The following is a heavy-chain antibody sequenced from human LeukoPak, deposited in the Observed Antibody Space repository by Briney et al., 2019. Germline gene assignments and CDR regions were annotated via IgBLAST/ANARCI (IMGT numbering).Heavy chain of an antibody. CDR1: GGSISSGGYY. J-gene: IGHJ6*03. V-gene: IGHV4-30-2*01. Sequence: SETLSLTCTVSGGSISSGGYYWSWIRQPPGKGLEWIGYIYHSGSTYYNPSLKSRVTISVDRSKNQFSLRLRSVTAADTAVFYCARVFTYYYYMDVWGKGTTVTVSS. CDR2: IYHSGST. CDR3: ARVFTYYYYMDV.